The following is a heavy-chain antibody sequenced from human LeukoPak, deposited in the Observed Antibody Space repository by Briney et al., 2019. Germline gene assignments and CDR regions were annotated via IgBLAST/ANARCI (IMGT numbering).Heavy chain of an antibody. CDR1: GGSISSGSYY. CDR3: ARVAGDAFDI. V-gene: IGHV3-53*01. J-gene: IGHJ3*02. CDR2: IYSGGST. Sequence: SSETLSLTCTVSGGSISSGSYYWSWVRQAPGKGLEWVSVIYSGGSTYYADSVKGRFTISRDNSKNTLYLQMNSLRAEDTAVYYCARVAGDAFDIWGQGTMVTVSS.